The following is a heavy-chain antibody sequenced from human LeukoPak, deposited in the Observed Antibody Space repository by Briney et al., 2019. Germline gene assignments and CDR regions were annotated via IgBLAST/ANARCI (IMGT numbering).Heavy chain of an antibody. CDR3: ARGRPHGNDY. CDR2: IASDGSST. CDR1: GFTFSSYW. V-gene: IGHV3-74*01. Sequence: GGSLRLSCEASGFTFSSYWMNWVRQAPGKGLVWVSRIASDGSSTTYADSVKGRFSISRDNARNTLYLQMNSLRVEDTAVYYCARGRPHGNDYWGQGTLVTVSS. D-gene: IGHD4-23*01. J-gene: IGHJ4*02.